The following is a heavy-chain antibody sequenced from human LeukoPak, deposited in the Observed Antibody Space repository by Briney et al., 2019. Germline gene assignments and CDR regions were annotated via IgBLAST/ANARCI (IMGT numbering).Heavy chain of an antibody. CDR2: XXPYNGDT. V-gene: IGHV1-18*01. CDR3: ASRSYYDTTGYYQFYFDY. D-gene: IGHD3-22*01. Sequence: XTWVRQAPGQGLXWMGWXXPYNGDTHYTQSLQDRVTMTTDTSTSTAYMELRSLRSDDTAVYYCASRSYYDTTGYYQFYFDYWGQGTLVTVSS. J-gene: IGHJ4*02.